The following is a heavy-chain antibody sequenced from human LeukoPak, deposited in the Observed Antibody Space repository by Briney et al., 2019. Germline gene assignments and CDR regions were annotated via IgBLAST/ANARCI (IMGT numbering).Heavy chain of an antibody. CDR1: GYTFTGYY. CDR3: ARGDGEAAPPGGY. J-gene: IGHJ4*02. Sequence: GASVKVSYKASGYTFTGYYMHWVRQAPGQGLEWMGRINPNSGGTNYAQKFQGRVTMTRDTSISTAYMELSRLTSDDTAVYYCARGDGEAAPPGGYWGQGTLVTVSS. D-gene: IGHD2-15*01. CDR2: INPNSGGT. V-gene: IGHV1-2*06.